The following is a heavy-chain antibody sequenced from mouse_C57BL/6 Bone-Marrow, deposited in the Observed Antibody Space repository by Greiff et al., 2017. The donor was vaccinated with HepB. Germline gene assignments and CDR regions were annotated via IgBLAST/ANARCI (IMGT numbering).Heavy chain of an antibody. CDR2: IWRGGST. D-gene: IGHD1-1*01. J-gene: IGHJ1*03. CDR1: GFSLTSYG. CDR3: ATYYYGSSYWWYFDV. Sequence: VKLLESGPGLVQPSQSLSITCTVSGFSLTSYGVHWVRQSPGKGLEWLGVIWRGGSTDYNAAFMSRLSITKDNSKSQVFFKMNSLQADDTAIYYCATYYYGSSYWWYFDVWGTGTTVTVSS. V-gene: IGHV2-5*01.